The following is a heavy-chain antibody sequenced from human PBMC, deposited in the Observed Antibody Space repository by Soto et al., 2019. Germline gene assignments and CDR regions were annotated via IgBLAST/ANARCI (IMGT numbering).Heavy chain of an antibody. CDR3: ASRAIRCYPYVFDS. CDR1: EGTFNSYA. Sequence: QAQVVQSGAEVRKPGSSVKLSCKASEGTFNSYAIAWVRQAPGQGLEWMGGIIPYYNTLNYAQKFQDTVTNTADDSTNTVYTELSSLRSHVTAVDFCASRAIRCYPYVFDSCDQGTLVTVSS. D-gene: IGHD3-10*01. J-gene: IGHJ4*02. V-gene: IGHV1-69*01. CDR2: IIPYYNTL.